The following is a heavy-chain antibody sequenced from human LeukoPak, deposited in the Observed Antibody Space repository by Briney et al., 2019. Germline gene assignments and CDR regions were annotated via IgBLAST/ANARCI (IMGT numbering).Heavy chain of an antibody. CDR3: AKDHRFSGWLPSADDAFDI. J-gene: IGHJ3*02. CDR2: ISYDGSNK. D-gene: IGHD6-19*01. V-gene: IGHV3-30*18. Sequence: HAGRSLRLSCAASGFTFSSYGMHWVRQAPGKGLEWVAVISYDGSNKYYADSVKGRFIISRDNSKNTLYLRMNSLRAEDTAVYYCAKDHRFSGWLPSADDAFDIWGQGTMVTVSS. CDR1: GFTFSSYG.